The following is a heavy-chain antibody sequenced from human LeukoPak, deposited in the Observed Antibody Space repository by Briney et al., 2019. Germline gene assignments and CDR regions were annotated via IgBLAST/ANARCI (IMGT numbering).Heavy chain of an antibody. V-gene: IGHV1-18*01. D-gene: IGHD3-16*01. J-gene: IGHJ3*02. CDR1: RYTLFSHG. CDR2: ISGYSSNT. CDR3: ARATGTWGHDGFDI. Sequence: ASVKVSCKAYRYTLFSHGITRVRQAPGPRVEGMGWISGYSSNTHYAQTLQGRVTMTTDTSTNTAYMELRSLISDDTAVYYCARATGTWGHDGFDIWGQGTMVTVS.